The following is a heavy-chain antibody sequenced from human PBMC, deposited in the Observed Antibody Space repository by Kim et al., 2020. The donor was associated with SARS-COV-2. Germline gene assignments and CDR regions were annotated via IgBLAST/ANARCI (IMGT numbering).Heavy chain of an antibody. J-gene: IGHJ5*02. CDR3: ARAPHTWGNGFDP. V-gene: IGHV1-46*01. D-gene: IGHD3-16*01. Sequence: DAQKFQGRVTMTRDTSPSTVYMELSSLGSEDTAVYYCARAPHTWGNGFDPWGQGTLVTVSS.